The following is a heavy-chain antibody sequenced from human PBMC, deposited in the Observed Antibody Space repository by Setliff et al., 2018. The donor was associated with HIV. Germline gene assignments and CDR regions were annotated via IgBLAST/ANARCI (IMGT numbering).Heavy chain of an antibody. CDR1: GGSFSGYY. CDR2: INHSGST. Sequence: SETLSLTCAVYGGSFSGYYWAWIRQAPGKGLEWLGGINHSGSTNYNPSLKSRVTISVDTSKNQFSLKLSSVTAADTAVYYCAGVVATIPNWFDPWGQGTLVTVSS. CDR3: AGVVATIPNWFDP. V-gene: IGHV4-34*01. J-gene: IGHJ5*02. D-gene: IGHD5-12*01.